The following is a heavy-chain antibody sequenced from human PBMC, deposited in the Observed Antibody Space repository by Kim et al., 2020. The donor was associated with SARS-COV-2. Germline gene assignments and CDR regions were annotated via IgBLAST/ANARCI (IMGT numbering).Heavy chain of an antibody. J-gene: IGHJ4*02. D-gene: IGHD1-1*01. CDR3: TTGRTYTRTTGTPL. Sequence: AALVKGRLTISRDDSKNTMYLKMNSLKTEDTAVYYCTTGRTYTRTTGTPLWGQGTLVTVSS. V-gene: IGHV3-15*01.